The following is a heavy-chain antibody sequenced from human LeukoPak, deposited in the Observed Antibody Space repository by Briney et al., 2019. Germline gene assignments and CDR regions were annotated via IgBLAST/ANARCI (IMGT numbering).Heavy chain of an antibody. CDR3: ATHQGSPIAAAANYHTHGIDG. J-gene: IGHJ6*02. D-gene: IGHD6-13*01. V-gene: IGHV4-4*02. CDR2: IYHSGST. CDR1: GGSISSSNW. Sequence: SETLSLTCAVSGGSISSSNWWSWVRQPPGKGLEWIGEIYHSGSTNYNPSLKSRVTISVDKSKNQVSLKLSSVTAADTAVYYVATHQGSPIAAAANYHTHGIDGCAQGTTIPVSS.